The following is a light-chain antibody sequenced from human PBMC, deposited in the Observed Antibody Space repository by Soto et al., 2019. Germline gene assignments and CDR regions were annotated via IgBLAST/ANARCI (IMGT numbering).Light chain of an antibody. Sequence: QSALTQPASVSGSPGQSITISCTGTSSDVGGYNYVSWYQQHPGKAPKLMIYEFSNRPSGVSNRFSGSKSGNTASLTISGLQAEDEDDYYCISYTSSSIDYVFATGTKLTVL. J-gene: IGLJ1*01. CDR1: SSDVGGYNY. CDR3: ISYTSSSIDYV. V-gene: IGLV2-14*01. CDR2: EFS.